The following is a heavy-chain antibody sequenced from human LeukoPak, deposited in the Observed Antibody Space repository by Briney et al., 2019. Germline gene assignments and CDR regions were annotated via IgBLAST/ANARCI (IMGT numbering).Heavy chain of an antibody. V-gene: IGHV1-8*01. Sequence: ASVKVSCKASGYTFTSYDINWVRQATGQGLEWMGWMNPNSGNTGYAQKFQGRVTMTRNTSISTAYMELSSLRSEDTAVYYCARGIRLLNHASNYYCYYMDVWGKGTAVTVSS. CDR2: MNPNSGNT. CDR3: ARGIRLLNHASNYYCYYMDV. CDR1: GYTFTSYD. D-gene: IGHD2-2*02. J-gene: IGHJ6*03.